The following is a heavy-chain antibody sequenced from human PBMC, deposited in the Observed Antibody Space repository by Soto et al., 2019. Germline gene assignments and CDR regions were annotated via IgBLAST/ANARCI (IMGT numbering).Heavy chain of an antibody. Sequence: ASVKVSCKASGYTFTSYYMHWVRQAPGQGLEWMGIINPSGGSTSYAQKFQGRVTMTRDTSTSTVYMELSSLRSEDTAVYYCAILVGADYFDYWGQGTLVTVSS. CDR1: GYTFTSYY. J-gene: IGHJ4*02. CDR3: AILVGADYFDY. CDR2: INPSGGST. V-gene: IGHV1-46*01. D-gene: IGHD1-26*01.